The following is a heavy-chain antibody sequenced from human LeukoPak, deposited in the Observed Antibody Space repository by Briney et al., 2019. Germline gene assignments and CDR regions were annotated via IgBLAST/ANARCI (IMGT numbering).Heavy chain of an antibody. J-gene: IGHJ3*02. CDR2: INPNSGGT. CDR1: GYTFTGYY. D-gene: IGHD4-17*01. CDR3: ARDFPTVTTAGTFDI. Sequence: ASVKVSCKASGYTFTGYYMHWVRQAPGQGLEWMGWINPNSGGTNYAQKFQGRVTMTRDTSISTAYMELSRLRSDDTAMYYCARDFPTVTTAGTFDIWGQGTMVTVSS. V-gene: IGHV1-2*02.